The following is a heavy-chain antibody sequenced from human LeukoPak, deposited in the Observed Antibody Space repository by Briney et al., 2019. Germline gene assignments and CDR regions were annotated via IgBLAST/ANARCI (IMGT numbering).Heavy chain of an antibody. CDR1: GYTFTSNY. D-gene: IGHD5-24*01. J-gene: IGHJ6*02. CDR2: ISVYNDDT. CDR3: ARSTQLPSEYFNGMDV. Sequence: ASVKVSCKASGYTFTSNYIHWVRQAPGQGLEWMGWISVYNDDTHYAQKFQGRLSMTTDTSRSTVYMELRSLRSDDTAVYFCARSTQLPSEYFNGMDVWGQGTTVTVSS. V-gene: IGHV1-18*04.